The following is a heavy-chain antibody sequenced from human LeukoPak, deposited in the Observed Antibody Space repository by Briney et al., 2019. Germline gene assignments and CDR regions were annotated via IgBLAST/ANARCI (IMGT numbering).Heavy chain of an antibody. CDR3: VKADYYDTSGYIHYFDF. Sequence: GGSLRLSCAASGFTFSSYAMHWVRQAPGKGLEYVSSISSNGGSTYYADPVKGRFTTSTDNSKNTLYLQMSSLTAEDTALYYCVKADYYDTSGYIHYFDFWGQGTLVTVSS. CDR2: ISSNGGST. J-gene: IGHJ4*02. V-gene: IGHV3-64D*06. CDR1: GFTFSSYA. D-gene: IGHD3-22*01.